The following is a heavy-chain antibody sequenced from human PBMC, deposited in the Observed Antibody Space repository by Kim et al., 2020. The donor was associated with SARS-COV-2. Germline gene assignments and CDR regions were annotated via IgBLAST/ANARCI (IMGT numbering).Heavy chain of an antibody. Sequence: GGSLRLSCAASGFTFSSYGMHWVRQAPGKGLEWVAVISYDGSNKYYADSVKGRFTISRDNSKNTLYLQMNSLRAEDTAVYYCAKDSSGSGSNKRGWFDPWGQGTLVTVSS. CDR1: GFTFSSYG. D-gene: IGHD3-10*01. CDR3: AKDSSGSGSNKRGWFDP. J-gene: IGHJ5*02. CDR2: ISYDGSNK. V-gene: IGHV3-30*18.